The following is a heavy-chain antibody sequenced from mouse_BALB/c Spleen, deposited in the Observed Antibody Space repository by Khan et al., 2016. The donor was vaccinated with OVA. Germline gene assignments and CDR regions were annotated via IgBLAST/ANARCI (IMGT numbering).Heavy chain of an antibody. CDR2: VSSLAYNF. CDR3: ARGGKGGFAY. Sequence: EVELVESGGGLVQPGGSRKLSCAASGFTFSDYGMAWVRQAPGKGPEWVAFVSSLAYNFYYADTVTGRFNISRENAKNTLYLEMSSLRAEDTAKYDGARGGKGGFAYWGQGTLVTVSA. CDR1: GFTFSDYG. J-gene: IGHJ3*01. V-gene: IGHV5-15*02.